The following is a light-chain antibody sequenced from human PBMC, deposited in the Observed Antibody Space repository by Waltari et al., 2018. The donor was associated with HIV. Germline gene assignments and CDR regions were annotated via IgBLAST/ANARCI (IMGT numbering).Light chain of an antibody. Sequence: FMLTQPHSVSGSAGKTVTISRTRDSGSLGSNYGQLFQQRPGSSPRTLIFEDNQRPSGVSDRFSASIDSSSNSASLTISGLKTEDEGHYYCQSYDTKTHWVFGGGSKLTVL. J-gene: IGLJ3*02. CDR2: EDN. V-gene: IGLV6-57*01. CDR1: SGSLGSNY. CDR3: QSYDTKTHWV.